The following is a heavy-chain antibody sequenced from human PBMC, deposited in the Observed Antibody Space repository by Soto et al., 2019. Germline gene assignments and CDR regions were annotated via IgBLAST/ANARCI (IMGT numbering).Heavy chain of an antibody. D-gene: IGHD4-17*01. J-gene: IGHJ4*02. CDR2: IYYSGST. V-gene: IGHV4-31*03. CDR1: GASISSGGYY. CDR3: ARDAGDYGGPGAFDY. Sequence: SETLSLTCTVSGASISSGGYYWNWIRQHPGKGLEWIGDIYYSGSTYYNPSLKSRVTISVDTSKKQFSLKLSSVTAADTAVYCCARDAGDYGGPGAFDYWGQGTLVTVS.